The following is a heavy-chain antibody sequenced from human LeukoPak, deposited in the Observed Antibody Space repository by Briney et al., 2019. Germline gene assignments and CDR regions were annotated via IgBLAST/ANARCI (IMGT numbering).Heavy chain of an antibody. CDR1: GFIFNSHS. CDR3: AKDRCSNGIGCFYYYMDV. Sequence: GGSLRLSCAASGFIFNSHSMNWVRQAPGKGLEWVSSISSTSSYIYYADSVKSRFTISRDNSKNILYLQMNSLRAEDTALYYCAKDRCSNGIGCFYYYMDVWGKGTTVTISS. D-gene: IGHD2-8*01. J-gene: IGHJ6*03. CDR2: ISSTSSYI. V-gene: IGHV3-21*01.